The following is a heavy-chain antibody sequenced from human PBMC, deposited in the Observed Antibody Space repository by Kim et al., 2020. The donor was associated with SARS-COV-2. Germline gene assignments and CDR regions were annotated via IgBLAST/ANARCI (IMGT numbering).Heavy chain of an antibody. D-gene: IGHD6-19*01. J-gene: IGHJ4*02. CDR2: ISGSGDNA. CDR3: AKRIRYSSGWVFDY. V-gene: IGHV3-23*01. Sequence: GGSLRLSCVASGFTFSSYAMSWVRQAPGKGLEWVSGISGSGDNAYYADSVKGRFTFSRDNSKNTLYLQMNSLRAEDTAVYYCAKRIRYSSGWVFDYWGQGTLVTVSS. CDR1: GFTFSSYA.